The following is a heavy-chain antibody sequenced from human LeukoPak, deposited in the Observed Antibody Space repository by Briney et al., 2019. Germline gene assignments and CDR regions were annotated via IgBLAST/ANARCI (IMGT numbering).Heavy chain of an antibody. CDR3: AFIPTVLLKEYYFDY. J-gene: IGHJ4*02. CDR1: GYTLTELS. CDR2: FDPEDGET. D-gene: IGHD3-10*01. V-gene: IGHV1-24*01. Sequence: ASVKVSCKVSGYTLTELSMHWVRQAPGKGLEWMGGFDPEDGETIYAQKFQGRVTMTEDTSTDTAYMGLSSLRSEDTAVYYCAFIPTVLLKEYYFDYWGQGTLVTVSS.